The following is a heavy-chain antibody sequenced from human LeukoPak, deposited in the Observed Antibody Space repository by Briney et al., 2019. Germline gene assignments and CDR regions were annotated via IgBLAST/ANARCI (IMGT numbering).Heavy chain of an antibody. D-gene: IGHD1-14*01. CDR2: VSGDGDVT. CDR3: AKGNNTISFNFDY. J-gene: IGHJ4*02. Sequence: GGSLRLSCTASGFNFRDFSMHWVRQIPGQGLEWVSLVSGDGDVTYYADSVKGRFTISRDNGRNLLYLQMNSLSGEDTAFYYRAKGNNTISFNFDYWGQGTLVTVSS. V-gene: IGHV3-43*02. CDR1: GFNFRDFS.